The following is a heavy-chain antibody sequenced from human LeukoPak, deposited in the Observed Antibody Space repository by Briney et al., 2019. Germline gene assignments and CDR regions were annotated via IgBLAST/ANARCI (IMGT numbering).Heavy chain of an antibody. CDR2: VNARGYST. CDR3: AKDRGSSSPMRYYFDY. J-gene: IGHJ4*02. Sequence: PGGSLRLSCAASGFTFSSYAMSWARQAPGKGLEWVSAVNARGYSTYYADSVKGRFTISRDNSKNTLYLQMNSLTAEDTAIYYCAKDRGSSSPMRYYFDYWGQGTLVTVSS. V-gene: IGHV3-23*01. D-gene: IGHD6-19*01. CDR1: GFTFSSYA.